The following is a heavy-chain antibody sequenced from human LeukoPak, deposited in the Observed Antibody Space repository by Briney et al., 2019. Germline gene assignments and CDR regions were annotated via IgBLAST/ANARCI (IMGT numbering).Heavy chain of an antibody. V-gene: IGHV3-48*01. CDR3: ARPTSSGWYSH. J-gene: IGHJ3*01. CDR1: GFIFSNYD. CDR2: ITGSSRTK. D-gene: IGHD6-19*01. Sequence: GGSLRLSCAASGFIFSNYDMNWVRQAPGKGLEWVSYITGSSRTKSYADSVKGRFTISRDNAENSVHLQMNSLRAEDTAVYYCARPTSSGWYSHWGQGTMVTVSS.